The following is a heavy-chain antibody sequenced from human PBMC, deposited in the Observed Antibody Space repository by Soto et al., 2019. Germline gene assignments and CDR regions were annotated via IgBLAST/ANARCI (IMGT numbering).Heavy chain of an antibody. CDR3: AGSPGIAVAGTDWFDP. J-gene: IGHJ5*02. V-gene: IGHV4-59*08. D-gene: IGHD6-19*01. CDR1: GGSISSYY. CDR2: IYYSGST. Sequence: SETLSLTCTVSGGSISSYYWSWIRQPPGKGLEWIGYIYYSGSTNYNPSLKSRVTISVDTSKNQFSLKLSSVTAADTAVYYCAGSPGIAVAGTDWFDPWGQGTLVTVSS.